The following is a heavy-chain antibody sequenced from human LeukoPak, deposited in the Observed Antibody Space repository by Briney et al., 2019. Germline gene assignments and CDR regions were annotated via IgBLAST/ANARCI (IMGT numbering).Heavy chain of an antibody. CDR2: ISSSSSYI. D-gene: IGHD4-17*01. V-gene: IGHV3-21*01. Sequence: GGSLRLSCAASGFTFSSYGMSWVRQAPGKGLEWVSSISSSSSYIYYADSVKGRFTISRDNAKNSLYLQMNSLRAEDTAVYYCARRRTTVTTSLDYWGQGTLVTVSS. CDR3: ARRRTTVTTSLDY. J-gene: IGHJ4*02. CDR1: GFTFSSYG.